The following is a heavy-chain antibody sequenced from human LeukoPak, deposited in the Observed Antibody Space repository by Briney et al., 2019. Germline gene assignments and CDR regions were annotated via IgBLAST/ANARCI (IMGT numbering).Heavy chain of an antibody. D-gene: IGHD2-8*01. CDR1: GFTFSSSW. CDR2: INGDGSTT. Sequence: QPGGSLRLSCAAPGFTFSSSWMHWVRQAPGKGLVWVSRINGDGSTTVYADSVKGRFTISRDNAKNTLYLQMNSLRAEDTAVYYCAREGHYCTISTCWKWFDPWGQGTLVTVSS. CDR3: AREGHYCTISTCWKWFDP. V-gene: IGHV3-74*01. J-gene: IGHJ5*02.